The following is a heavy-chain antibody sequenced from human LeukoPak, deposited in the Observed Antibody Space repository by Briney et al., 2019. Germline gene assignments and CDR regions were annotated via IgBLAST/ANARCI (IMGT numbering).Heavy chain of an antibody. CDR1: GFTFSSYA. CDR3: AKVKYYYDSSGHYSRYFDY. V-gene: IGHV3-23*01. Sequence: LAGGSPRLSCAASGFTFSSYAMSWVRQAPGKGLEWVSAISGSGGSTYYADSVKGRFTISRDSSENTLYLQMNSLRAEDTAVYYCAKVKYYYDSSGHYSRYFDYWGQGTLVTVPS. J-gene: IGHJ4*02. D-gene: IGHD3-22*01. CDR2: ISGSGGST.